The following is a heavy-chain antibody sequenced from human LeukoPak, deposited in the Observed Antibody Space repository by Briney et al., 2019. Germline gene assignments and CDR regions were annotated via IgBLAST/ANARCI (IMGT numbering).Heavy chain of an antibody. CDR1: GGSISSGGYS. D-gene: IGHD4-17*01. V-gene: IGHV4-30-2*01. J-gene: IGHJ3*02. CDR2: IYHSGST. Sequence: PSETLSLTCAVSGGSISSGGYSWSWIRQPPGKGLEWVGYIYHSGSTYYNPSLKSRVTISVDRSKNQFSLKLSSVTAADTAVYYCASSSTAVTQTFAGGAFDIWGQGTMVTVSS. CDR3: ASSSTAVTQTFAGGAFDI.